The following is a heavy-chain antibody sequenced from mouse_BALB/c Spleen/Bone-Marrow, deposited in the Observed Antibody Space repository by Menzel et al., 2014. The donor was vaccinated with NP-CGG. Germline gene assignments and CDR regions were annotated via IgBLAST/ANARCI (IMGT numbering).Heavy chain of an antibody. D-gene: IGHD2-14*01. CDR3: ARGGYYRYDGFAY. J-gene: IGHJ3*01. Sequence: VKLVESGAELARPGASVKLSCKASGYTFTDYYINWVRRRTGQGLEWIGEIYPGNGNTYYNEKFKGKATLTADKSSSTAYMQLSSLTSEDSAVYFCARGGYYRYDGFAYWGQGTLVTVSA. CDR2: IYPGNGNT. CDR1: GYTFTDYY. V-gene: IGHV1-77*01.